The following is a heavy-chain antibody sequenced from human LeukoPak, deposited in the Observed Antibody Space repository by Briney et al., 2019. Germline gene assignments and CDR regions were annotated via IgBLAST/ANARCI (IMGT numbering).Heavy chain of an antibody. Sequence: SVKVSCKASGGTFSSYAISWVRQAPGQGLEWMGGIIPIFGTANYAQKFQGRVTITTDESTSTAYMELSSLRSEDTAVYYCASMIVVVITDGRDAFDIWGQGTTVTVSS. CDR1: GGTFSSYA. CDR2: IIPIFGTA. CDR3: ASMIVVVITDGRDAFDI. J-gene: IGHJ3*02. D-gene: IGHD3-22*01. V-gene: IGHV1-69*05.